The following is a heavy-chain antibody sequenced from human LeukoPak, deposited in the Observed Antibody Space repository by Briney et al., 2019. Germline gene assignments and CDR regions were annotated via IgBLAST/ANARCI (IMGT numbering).Heavy chain of an antibody. Sequence: PSETLSLTCAVSGFFISSGYYWGWIRQPPGKGLEWIGSIYQSGSTYYNPSPQSRVSISINTSKNLFSLKLNSVTAADTAIYYCARQMGDFWGGYPNAFDIWGQGTMVTVSS. V-gene: IGHV4-38-2*01. CDR1: GFFISSGYY. CDR3: ARQMGDFWGGYPNAFDI. D-gene: IGHD3-3*01. CDR2: IYQSGST. J-gene: IGHJ3*02.